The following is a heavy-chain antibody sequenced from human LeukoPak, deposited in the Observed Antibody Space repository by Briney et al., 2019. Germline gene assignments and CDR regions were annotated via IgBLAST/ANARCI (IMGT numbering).Heavy chain of an antibody. D-gene: IGHD1-20*01. J-gene: IGHJ6*03. CDR2: IYYSGST. V-gene: IGHV4-59*01. CDR1: GGFISRYY. CDR3: ASGPHNWNYYYMDV. Sequence: PSETLSLTCTVSGGFISRYYWSWIRQPPGKGLEWIGYIYYSGSTNYNPSLKSPVTISVNTSMNHFSLKLSSVTAPDTAVYYCASGPHNWNYYYMDVWGQGTTVTVSS.